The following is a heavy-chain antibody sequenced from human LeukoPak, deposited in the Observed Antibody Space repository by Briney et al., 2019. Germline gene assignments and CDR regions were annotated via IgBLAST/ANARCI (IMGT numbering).Heavy chain of an antibody. V-gene: IGHV1-69*05. D-gene: IGHD4-17*01. J-gene: IGHJ3*02. CDR3: ARDLSFDYGDYASAFDI. CDR1: AGTFSSYA. Sequence: ASVKLSCMASAGTFSSYAISWVRQAPGQELEWMGRIIPIFGTANYAQKFQGRVTITTDESTSTAYMELSSLRSEDTAVYYCARDLSFDYGDYASAFDIWGQGTMVTVS. CDR2: IIPIFGTA.